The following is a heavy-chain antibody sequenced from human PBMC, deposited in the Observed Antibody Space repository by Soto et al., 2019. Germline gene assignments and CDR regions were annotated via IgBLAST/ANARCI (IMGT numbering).Heavy chain of an antibody. J-gene: IGHJ4*02. CDR2: INHSGST. CDR1: GGSFSGYY. CDR3: ARTTHPLAYCGVDCYYFDY. Sequence: SETLSLTCAVYGGSFSGYYWSWIRQPPGKGLEWIGEINHSGSTNYNPSLKSRLTISVDTAKNQFSLKMSAVTDADTAVYYCARTTHPLAYCGVDCYYFDYWGQGTLVPVPS. V-gene: IGHV4-34*01. D-gene: IGHD2-21*02.